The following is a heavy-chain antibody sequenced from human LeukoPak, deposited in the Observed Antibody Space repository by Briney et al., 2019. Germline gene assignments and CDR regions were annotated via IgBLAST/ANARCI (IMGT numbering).Heavy chain of an antibody. D-gene: IGHD2-2*01. CDR3: AYLGYCSSTSCFGDVY. CDR1: GYTFTGYY. V-gene: IGHV1-2*02. Sequence: ASVKVSCKASGYTFTGYYMYWVRQAPGQGLEWMGWINPNSGGTNYAQKFQGRVTMTRDTSISTAYMELGRLRSDDTAVYYCAYLGYCSSTSCFGDVYWGQGTLVTVSS. CDR2: INPNSGGT. J-gene: IGHJ4*02.